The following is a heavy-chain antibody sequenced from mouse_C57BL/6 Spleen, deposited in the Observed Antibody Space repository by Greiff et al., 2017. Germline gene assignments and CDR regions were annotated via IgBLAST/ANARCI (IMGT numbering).Heavy chain of an antibody. V-gene: IGHV3-8*01. J-gene: IGHJ1*03. CDR1: GYSITSDY. D-gene: IGHD1-1*01. Sequence: EVKLVESGPGLAKPSQTLSLTCSVTGYSITSDYWNWIRKFPGNKLEYMGYISYSGSTYYNPSLKSRISITRDTSKNQYYLQLNSVTTEDTATYYCARYPTTVVAKGSGYFDVWGTGTTVTVSS. CDR3: ARYPTTVVAKGSGYFDV. CDR2: ISYSGST.